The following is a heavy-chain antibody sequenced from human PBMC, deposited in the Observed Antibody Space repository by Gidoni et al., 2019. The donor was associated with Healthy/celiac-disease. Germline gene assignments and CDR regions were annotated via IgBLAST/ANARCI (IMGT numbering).Heavy chain of an antibody. CDR1: GGSFSGYY. D-gene: IGHD3-3*02. V-gene: IGHV4-34*01. CDR3: ARVPVIFGVVTPYGMDV. CDR2: INHSGST. J-gene: IGHJ6*02. Sequence: QVQLQQWGAGLLKPSATLSLTCAVYGGSFSGYYWSWIRQPPGKGLEWIGEINHSGSTNYNPSLKSRVTISVDTSKNQFSLKLSSVTAADTAVYYCARVPVIFGVVTPYGMDVWGQGTTVTVSS.